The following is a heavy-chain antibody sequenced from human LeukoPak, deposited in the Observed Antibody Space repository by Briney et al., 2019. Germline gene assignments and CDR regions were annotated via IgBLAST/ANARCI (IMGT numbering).Heavy chain of an antibody. J-gene: IGHJ4*02. Sequence: GGSLRLSCAASGFTFSNAWMSWVRQAPGKGLEWVGRIKSKTDGGTTDYAAPVKGRFTISRDDSKNTLYLQMNSLKTEDTAVYYCTAVYNGDSSGDYWGQGTLVTVSS. D-gene: IGHD3-22*01. CDR2: IKSKTDGGTT. V-gene: IGHV3-15*01. CDR3: TAVYNGDSSGDY. CDR1: GFTFSNAW.